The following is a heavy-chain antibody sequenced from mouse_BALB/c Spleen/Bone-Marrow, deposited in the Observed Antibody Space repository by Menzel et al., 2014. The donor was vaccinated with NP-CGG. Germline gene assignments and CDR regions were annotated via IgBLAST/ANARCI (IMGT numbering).Heavy chain of an antibody. Sequence: VMLVESGAELVRPESSVKISCKASGYAFSTYWVIWVKQRPGQGLEWIGQIYPGDGDTNYNGKFKGKATLTADKSSSTAYMQLSSLTSEDSAVYFCARGTRSAMDYWGQGTSVTVSS. CDR2: IYPGDGDT. V-gene: IGHV1-80*01. CDR3: ARGTRSAMDY. J-gene: IGHJ4*01. CDR1: GYAFSTYW. D-gene: IGHD3-3*01.